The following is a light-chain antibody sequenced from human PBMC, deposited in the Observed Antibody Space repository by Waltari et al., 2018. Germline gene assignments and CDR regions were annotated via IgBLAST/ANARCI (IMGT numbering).Light chain of an antibody. V-gene: IGLV2-23*02. CDR1: SSDVGGYSL. Sequence: QSALTQTASVSGSPGQSITISCTGSSSDVGGYSLVSSYQQHPGKAPKLMIYAVTKRPSGVSHRFSGSKSGNTASLTISGLQTEDEADYYCCSYAGSTTSSVVFGTGTKVIVL. CDR3: CSYAGSTTSSVV. J-gene: IGLJ1*01. CDR2: AVT.